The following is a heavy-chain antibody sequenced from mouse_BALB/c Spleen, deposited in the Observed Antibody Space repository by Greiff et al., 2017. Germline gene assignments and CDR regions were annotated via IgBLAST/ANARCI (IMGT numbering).Heavy chain of an antibody. V-gene: IGHV1-14*01. CDR2: INPYNDGT. CDR1: GYTFTSYV. D-gene: IGHD2-14*01. CDR3: ARSKTYYRSGDAWFAY. Sequence: EVKLVESGPELVKPGASVKMSCKASGYTFTSYVMHWVKQKPGQGLEWIGYINPYNDGTKYNEKFKGKATLTSDKSSSTAYMELSSLTSEDSAVYYCARSKTYYRSGDAWFAYWGQGTLVTVSA. J-gene: IGHJ3*01.